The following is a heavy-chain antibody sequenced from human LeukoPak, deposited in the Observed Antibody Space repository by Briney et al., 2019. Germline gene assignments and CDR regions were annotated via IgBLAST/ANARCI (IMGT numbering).Heavy chain of an antibody. J-gene: IGHJ4*02. CDR3: ARDNRAARFGELLSPLGY. D-gene: IGHD3-10*01. Sequence: GGSLRLSCAASGFTFSSYAMHWVRQAPGKGLEWVAVISYDGSNKYYADSVKGRFTISRDNSKNTLYLQMNSLRVEDTAVYYCARDNRAARFGELLSPLGYWGQGTLVTVSS. V-gene: IGHV3-30*04. CDR2: ISYDGSNK. CDR1: GFTFSSYA.